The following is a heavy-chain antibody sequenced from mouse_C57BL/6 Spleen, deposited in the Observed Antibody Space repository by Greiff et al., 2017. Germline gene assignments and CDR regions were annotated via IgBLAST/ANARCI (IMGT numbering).Heavy chain of an antibody. CDR1: GYTFTSYD. V-gene: IGHV1-85*01. CDR2: IYPRDGST. CDR3: ARSGYSNYGYYFDY. D-gene: IGHD2-5*01. J-gene: IGHJ2*01. Sequence: QVQLQQSGPELVKPGASVKLSCKASGYTFTSYDINWVKQRPGQGLEWIGWIYPRDGSTKYTEKFKGKATLTVDTSSSTAYMELHSLTSEDSAVYFCARSGYSNYGYYFDYWGQGTTRTVSS.